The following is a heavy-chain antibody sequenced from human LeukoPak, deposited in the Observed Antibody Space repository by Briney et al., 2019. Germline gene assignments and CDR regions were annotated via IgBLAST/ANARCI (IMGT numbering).Heavy chain of an antibody. V-gene: IGHV4-59*01. CDR3: ARGSSSSHPDY. CDR2: IYYSGST. D-gene: IGHD6-13*01. J-gene: IGHJ4*02. CDR1: GGSFSGYY. Sequence: SETLSLTCAVYGGSFSGYYWSWIRQPPGKGLEWIGYIYYSGSTNYNPSLKSRVTISVDTSKNQFSLKLSSVTAADTAVYYCARGSSSSHPDYWGQGTLVTVSS.